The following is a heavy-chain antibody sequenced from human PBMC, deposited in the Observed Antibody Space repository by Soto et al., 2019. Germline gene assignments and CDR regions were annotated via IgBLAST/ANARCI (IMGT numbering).Heavy chain of an antibody. Sequence: QLQLQESGSGLVKPSQTLSLTCAVSGGSISSGGYSWSWIRQPPGKGLGWIGYIYHSGSTYYNPSLKSRVTISVDRSKNQFSLKLSSVTAADTAVYYCARGSLIAAAANWFDPWGQGTLVTVSS. CDR1: GGSISSGGYS. V-gene: IGHV4-30-2*01. J-gene: IGHJ5*02. CDR2: IYHSGST. CDR3: ARGSLIAAAANWFDP. D-gene: IGHD6-13*01.